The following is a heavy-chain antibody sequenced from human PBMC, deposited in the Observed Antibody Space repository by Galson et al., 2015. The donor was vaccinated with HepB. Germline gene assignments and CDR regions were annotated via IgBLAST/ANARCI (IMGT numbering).Heavy chain of an antibody. J-gene: IGHJ4*02. V-gene: IGHV6-1*01. CDR2: TYYRSKWYN. D-gene: IGHD1-26*01. Sequence: CAISGDSVSSNSAAWNWIRQSPSRGLEWLGRTYYRSKWYNDYAVSVKSRITINPDTSKNQFSLQLNSVTPEDTAVYYCAREIIEVRSGSYSVDDYWGQGTLVTVSS. CDR1: GDSVSSNSAA. CDR3: AREIIEVRSGSYSVDDY.